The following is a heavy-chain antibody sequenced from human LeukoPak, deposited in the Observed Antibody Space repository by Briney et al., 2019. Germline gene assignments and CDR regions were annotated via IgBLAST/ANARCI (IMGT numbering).Heavy chain of an antibody. J-gene: IGHJ4*02. CDR2: VSGSGDST. CDR3: YIPYYDTSAYKGY. CDR1: GFTFSNYA. V-gene: IGHV3-23*01. Sequence: GSLRLSCAASGFTFSNYAMSWVRQAPGKGLEWVSAVSGSGDSTYYAGSVKGRFTISRDNSKNTVYLQMNSLRAEDTAVYYCYIPYYDTSAYKGYWGQGTLVTVSS. D-gene: IGHD3-22*01.